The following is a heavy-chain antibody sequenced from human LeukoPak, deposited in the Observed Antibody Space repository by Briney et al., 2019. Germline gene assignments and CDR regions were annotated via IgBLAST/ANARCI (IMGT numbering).Heavy chain of an antibody. J-gene: IGHJ6*03. CDR1: GYSFTGNF. Sequence: ASVKVSCKTSGYSFTGNFIHWVRQAPGQGLEWMGWISVYNDNTKYSQNLQGRVTLTTDKSTNTAYMELRSLRSDDTAIYYCARAVSGGSSFFYMDVWGKGTTVTISS. CDR2: ISVYNDNT. V-gene: IGHV1-18*04. CDR3: ARAVSGGSSFFYMDV. D-gene: IGHD2-15*01.